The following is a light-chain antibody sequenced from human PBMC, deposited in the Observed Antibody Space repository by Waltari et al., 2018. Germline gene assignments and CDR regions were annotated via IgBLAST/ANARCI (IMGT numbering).Light chain of an antibody. J-gene: IGKJ1*01. CDR2: WAS. CDR3: QQCHRSPWT. CDR1: QSVLDSSNNKNY. Sequence: DIVMTQSPDSLAVFPGARAIINCKSSQSVLDSSNNKNYMAWYQQKPGQPPKLLIYWASIRESGVPDRFSGSGSGTDFTLTSSSLQAEDVAVYYCQQCHRSPWTFGQGTKVEI. V-gene: IGKV4-1*01.